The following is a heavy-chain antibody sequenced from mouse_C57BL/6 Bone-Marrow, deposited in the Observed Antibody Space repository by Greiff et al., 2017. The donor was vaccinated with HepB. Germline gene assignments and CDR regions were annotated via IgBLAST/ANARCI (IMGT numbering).Heavy chain of an antibody. Sequence: DVQLVESGAELVRPGASVKLSCTASGFNIKDDYMHWVKQRPEQGLEWIGWIDPENGDTEYASKFQGKATITADTSSNTAYLQLSSLTSEDTAVYYCTTGGDYDWFAYWGQGTLVTVSA. CDR2: IDPENGDT. CDR1: GFNIKDDY. J-gene: IGHJ3*01. D-gene: IGHD2-4*01. CDR3: TTGGDYDWFAY. V-gene: IGHV14-4*01.